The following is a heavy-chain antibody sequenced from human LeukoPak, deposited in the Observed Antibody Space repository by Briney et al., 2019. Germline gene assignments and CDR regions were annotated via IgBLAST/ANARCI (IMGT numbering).Heavy chain of an antibody. CDR3: ARDVYVVRGVKRYYGMDV. V-gene: IGHV3-21*01. Sequence: GGSLRLSCAASGFTFSSYSMNWVRQAPGKVLEWVSSISSSSSSYIYYADSVKGRFTISRDNAKNSLYLQMNSLRAEDTAVYYCARDVYVVRGVKRYYGMDVWGQGTTVTVSS. J-gene: IGHJ6*02. D-gene: IGHD3-10*01. CDR1: GFTFSSYS. CDR2: ISSSSSSYI.